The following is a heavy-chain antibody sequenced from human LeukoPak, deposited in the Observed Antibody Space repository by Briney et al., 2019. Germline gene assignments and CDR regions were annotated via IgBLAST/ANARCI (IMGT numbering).Heavy chain of an antibody. CDR1: GFTSSSYA. CDR2: ISYDGSNK. Sequence: GGSLRLSCSASGFTSSSYAMHWVRQAPGKGLEWVAVISYDGSNKYYADSVKGRFTISRDNSKNTLYLQMNSLRAEDTAVYYCAKGGDWMAAGLDYWGQGTLVTVSS. CDR3: AKGGDWMAAGLDY. J-gene: IGHJ4*02. V-gene: IGHV3-30*04. D-gene: IGHD3/OR15-3a*01.